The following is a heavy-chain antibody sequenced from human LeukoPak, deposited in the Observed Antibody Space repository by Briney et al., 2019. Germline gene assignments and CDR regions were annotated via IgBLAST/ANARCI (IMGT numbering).Heavy chain of an antibody. CDR1: GGSISSSNW. V-gene: IGHV4-4*02. Sequence: KASETLSLTCAVSGGSISSSNWWSWVRQPPGKGLEWIGEIYHSGSTNYNPSLKSRVTISVDTSKNQFSLKLSSVTAADTAVYYCARDPLDILTGLGHGFDYWGQGTLVTVSS. CDR2: IYHSGST. D-gene: IGHD3-9*01. CDR3: ARDPLDILTGLGHGFDY. J-gene: IGHJ4*02.